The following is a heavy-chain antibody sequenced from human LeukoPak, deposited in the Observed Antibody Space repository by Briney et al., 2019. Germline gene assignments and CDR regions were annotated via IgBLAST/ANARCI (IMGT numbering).Heavy chain of an antibody. CDR2: IKEDGSEE. D-gene: IGHD3-22*01. V-gene: IGHV3-7*01. CDR3: ARDWLAGNPYHAFDL. CDR1: GFTFSSYW. J-gene: IGHJ3*01. Sequence: GSLRLSCAASGFTFSSYWMSWVRQAPGKGLECVANIKEDGSEEYYVDSVKGRFSISRDNAKNSLYLQMNSLRAEDTAVYYCARDWLAGNPYHAFDLWGKGTTVTVSS.